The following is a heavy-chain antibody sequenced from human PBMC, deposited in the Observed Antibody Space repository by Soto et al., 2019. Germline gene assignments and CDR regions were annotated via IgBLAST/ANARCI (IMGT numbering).Heavy chain of an antibody. D-gene: IGHD5-12*01. Sequence: EVQLVESGGGLVQPGGSLRLSCAASGFTFNDFYMGWVRQAPEKGLEWVANINKDGSETNYMDSVRGRFTISRDNAENSLYLQMNSLRAEDTAVYYCARWPHCFDHWGRGALVTVSS. CDR1: GFTFNDFY. J-gene: IGHJ4*02. CDR3: ARWPHCFDH. CDR2: INKDGSET. V-gene: IGHV3-7*01.